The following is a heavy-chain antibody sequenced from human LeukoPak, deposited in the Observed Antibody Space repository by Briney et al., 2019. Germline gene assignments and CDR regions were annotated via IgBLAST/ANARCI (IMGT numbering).Heavy chain of an antibody. CDR3: AKGGKWDVTPFDY. CDR1: GYTFTSYS. CDR2: ISGGGGST. V-gene: IGHV3-23*01. J-gene: IGHJ4*02. D-gene: IGHD1-26*01. Sequence: GGSLRLSCAASGYTFTSYSMNWVRQAPGKGLEWVSTISGGGGSTYYADSVKGRFTISRDNSKNTLYLQVNSLRAEDTAVYYCAKGGKWDVTPFDYWGQGTLVTVSS.